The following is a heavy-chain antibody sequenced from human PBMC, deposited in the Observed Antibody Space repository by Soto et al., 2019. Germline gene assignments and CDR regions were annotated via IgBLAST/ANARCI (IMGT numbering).Heavy chain of an antibody. CDR1: GFTFSFYT. D-gene: IGHD3-3*01. CDR2: ISRGGSAI. CDR3: VREGGDLRGIGVFDY. Sequence: EPQLVESGGGLVQPGVSLRLSCAASGFTFSFYTMNWVRQTPGKGLEWLAYISRGGSAIYYADSVKGRFTVSRDNANNSLSLPLNSLRREDTAVYYCVREGGDLRGIGVFDYWCQGTLVTVS. J-gene: IGHJ4*02. V-gene: IGHV3-48*01.